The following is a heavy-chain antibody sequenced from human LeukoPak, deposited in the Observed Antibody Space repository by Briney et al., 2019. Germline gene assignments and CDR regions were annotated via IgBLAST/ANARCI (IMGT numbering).Heavy chain of an antibody. Sequence: SETLSLTCAVYGGSLSGYYWSWIRQPPGKGLEWIGEINHSGSTNYNPSLKSRVTISVDTSKNQFSLKLSSVTAADTAVYYCARGLPTFGGVISDYWGRGTLVTVSS. D-gene: IGHD3-16*02. CDR3: ARGLPTFGGVISDY. J-gene: IGHJ4*02. V-gene: IGHV4-34*01. CDR1: GGSLSGYY. CDR2: INHSGST.